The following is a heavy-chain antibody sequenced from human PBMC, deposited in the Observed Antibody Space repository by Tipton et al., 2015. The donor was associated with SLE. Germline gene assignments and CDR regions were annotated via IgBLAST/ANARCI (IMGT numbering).Heavy chain of an antibody. CDR1: GYTFTGYY. V-gene: IGHV1-18*04. CDR3: ASVIVPADYGMDV. J-gene: IGHJ6*02. Sequence: QSGAEVKKPGASVKVSCKASGYTFTGYYIHWVRQAPGQGLEWMGWVNPHNGNTHYAQKVQGRVTMTIDTSTSTAYMELRGLTSDDTAVYYCASVIVPADYGMDVWGRGTTVTVSS. D-gene: IGHD2-2*01. CDR2: VNPHNGNT.